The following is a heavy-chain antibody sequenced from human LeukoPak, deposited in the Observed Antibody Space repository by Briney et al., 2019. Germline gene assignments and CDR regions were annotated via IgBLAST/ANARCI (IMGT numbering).Heavy chain of an antibody. Sequence: GGSLSLSCAASGCTFSSYSISWVRQAPGEVLGWVSSFICSSSYIYYADSVKGRFTISRDNAKNSLYLQMNSLRAEDTAVYYCARDPYYDFWSGYYGAFDIWGQGTMVTVSS. CDR1: GCTFSSYS. CDR3: ARDPYYDFWSGYYGAFDI. V-gene: IGHV3-21*01. D-gene: IGHD3-3*01. J-gene: IGHJ3*02. CDR2: FICSSSYI.